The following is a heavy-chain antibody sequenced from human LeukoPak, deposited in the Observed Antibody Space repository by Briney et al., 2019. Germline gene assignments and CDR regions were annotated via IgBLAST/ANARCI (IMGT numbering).Heavy chain of an antibody. CDR3: ARDSLGYCSSTTCSSYSMDV. V-gene: IGHV3-53*01. J-gene: IGHJ6*02. CDR1: GLTLSSKY. D-gene: IGHD2-2*01. CDR2: IYSGGST. Sequence: GGSLRLSCAAPGLTLSSKYMSWVRQAPGKGLEWVSVIYSGGSTYYADSVKGRFTISRDNSKNTLYLQMNSLRAEDTALYYCARDSLGYCSSTTCSSYSMDVWGQGTTVTVSS.